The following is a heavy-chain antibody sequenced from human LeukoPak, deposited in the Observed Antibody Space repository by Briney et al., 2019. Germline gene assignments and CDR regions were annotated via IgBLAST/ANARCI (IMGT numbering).Heavy chain of an antibody. D-gene: IGHD2-2*01. J-gene: IGHJ4*02. Sequence: PSETLSLTCTVSGGSISSYYWSWIRQPPGKGLEWIGYIYYSGSTNYNPSLKSRVTISVDTSKNQFSLKLSPVTAADTAVYYCARSPFGYCSSTSCYFDYWGQGTLVTVSS. CDR3: ARSPFGYCSSTSCYFDY. CDR2: IYYSGST. V-gene: IGHV4-59*08. CDR1: GGSISSYY.